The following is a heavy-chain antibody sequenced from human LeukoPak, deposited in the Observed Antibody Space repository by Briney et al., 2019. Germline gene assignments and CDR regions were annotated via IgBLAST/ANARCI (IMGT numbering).Heavy chain of an antibody. J-gene: IGHJ6*03. D-gene: IGHD5-18*01. CDR2: INHSGST. V-gene: IGHV4-34*01. CDR3: ARGLVHSYVKSYYYYIDV. Sequence: SETLSLTCAVYGGSFSGYYWSWIRQPPGKGLEWIGEINHSGSTNYNPSLKSRVNISVDTSKNQFSLKLSSVTAADTAVYYCARGLVHSYVKSYYYYIDVWGKGTTVTVSS. CDR1: GGSFSGYY.